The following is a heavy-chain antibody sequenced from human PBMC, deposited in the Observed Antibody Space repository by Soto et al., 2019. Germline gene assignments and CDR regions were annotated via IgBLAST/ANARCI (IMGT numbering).Heavy chain of an antibody. CDR2: IDSSGEK. V-gene: IGHV2-26*01. CDR1: GLSITESEMG. Sequence: QVTLKESGPVLVKPTETLTLRCTVSGLSITESEMGVSWIRQPPGQPLEWLAHIDSSGEKSYRTFLKSRLAISKDTSKSQIVLTMTNMDHADTATYYCARRHLAVAVSPWFDPWGQGIPVTVSS. D-gene: IGHD6-19*01. CDR3: ARRHLAVAVSPWFDP. J-gene: IGHJ5*02.